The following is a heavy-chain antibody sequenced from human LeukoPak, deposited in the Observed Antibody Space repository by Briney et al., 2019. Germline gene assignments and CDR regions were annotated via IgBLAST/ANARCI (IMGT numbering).Heavy chain of an antibody. CDR2: MNPNSGNT. CDR3: ARGHCSGGSCYQTEYFQH. CDR1: GYTLTSHD. J-gene: IGHJ1*01. Sequence: ASVKVSCKASGYTLTSHDINWVRQATGQGLEWMGWMNPNSGNTGYAQKFQGRVTITRNTSISTAYMELSSLRSENTAVYYCARGHCSGGSCYQTEYFQHWGQGTLVTVSS. V-gene: IGHV1-8*03. D-gene: IGHD2-15*01.